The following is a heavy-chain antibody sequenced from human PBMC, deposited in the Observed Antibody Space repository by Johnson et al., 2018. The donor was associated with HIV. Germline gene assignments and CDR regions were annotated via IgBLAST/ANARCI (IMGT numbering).Heavy chain of an antibody. CDR1: GFSFSSYG. V-gene: IGHV3-23*04. J-gene: IGHJ3*02. Sequence: VQLVESGGGLVQPGRSLRLSCAASGFSFSSYGMHWVRQAPGKRLEWVAAISGSGGSTYYADSVKGRFTISRDNSKNTLYLQRNSVRAEDTAVYYCAAGVRYVSSGYYPVGAFDIWGQGTMVTVSS. CDR2: ISGSGGST. D-gene: IGHD3-22*01. CDR3: AAGVRYVSSGYYPVGAFDI.